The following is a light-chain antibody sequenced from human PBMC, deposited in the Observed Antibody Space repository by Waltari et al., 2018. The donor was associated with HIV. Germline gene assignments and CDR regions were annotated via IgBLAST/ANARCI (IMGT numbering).Light chain of an antibody. CDR1: SSNIGTRP. J-gene: IGLJ2*01. V-gene: IGLV1-44*01. CDR2: RSD. CDR3: ASWDDSLNGVI. Sequence: QSVLTQPPSASGTPGQRVTISCSGSSSNIGTRPVNWYQQLAGSAPKLLIYRSDLRPSVVPDRFSGSNSATSAPLAISGLQSEDEATYYCASWDDSLNGVIFGGGTELTVL.